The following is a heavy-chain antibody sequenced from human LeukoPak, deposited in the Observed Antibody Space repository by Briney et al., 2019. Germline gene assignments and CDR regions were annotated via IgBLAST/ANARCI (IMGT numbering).Heavy chain of an antibody. J-gene: IGHJ6*04. CDR3: AELGITMIGGV. CDR1: GFTFSSYS. CDR2: ISSSSSYI. D-gene: IGHD3-10*02. V-gene: IGHV3-21*01. Sequence: ETGGSLRLSCAASGFTFSSYSMNWVRQAPGKGLEWVSSISSSSSYIYYADSVEGRFTISRDNAKNSLYLQMNSLRAEDTAVYYCAELGITMIGGVWGKGTTVTISS.